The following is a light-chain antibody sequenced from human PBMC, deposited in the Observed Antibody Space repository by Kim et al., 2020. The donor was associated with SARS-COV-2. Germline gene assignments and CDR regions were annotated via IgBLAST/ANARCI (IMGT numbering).Light chain of an antibody. J-gene: IGLJ3*02. Sequence: SYELTQPPSVSVAPGKTARITCGGNNIGSKSVHWYQQKPGQAPVVAIRYDSGRPSGIPERFSGSNAGNTATLTISRVEAGDEADYYCQVWDTSSDPRGVFGGGTKLTVL. CDR1: NIGSKS. CDR2: YDS. CDR3: QVWDTSSDPRGV. V-gene: IGLV3-21*04.